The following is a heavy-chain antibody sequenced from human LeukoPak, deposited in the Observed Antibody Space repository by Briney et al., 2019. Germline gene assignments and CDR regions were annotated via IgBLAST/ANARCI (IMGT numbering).Heavy chain of an antibody. CDR3: ARTVWFGELLIVGGPTYNWFDP. CDR1: GYTFTCYG. V-gene: IGHV1-18*01. D-gene: IGHD3-10*01. CDR2: ISAYNGNT. Sequence: GASVKVSRKASGYTFTCYGISWVRQAPGQGLEWMGWISAYNGNTNYAQKLQGRVTMTTDTSTSTAYMELRSLRSDDTAVYYCARTVWFGELLIVGGPTYNWFDPWGQGTLVTVSS. J-gene: IGHJ5*02.